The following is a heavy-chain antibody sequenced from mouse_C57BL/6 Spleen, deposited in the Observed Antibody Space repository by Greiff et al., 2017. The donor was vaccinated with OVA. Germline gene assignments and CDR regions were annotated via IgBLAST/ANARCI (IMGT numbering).Heavy chain of an antibody. CDR3: ARRGWAEGYAMDY. D-gene: IGHD2-3*01. J-gene: IGHJ4*01. Sequence: VQLQQSGPELVKPGASVKISCKASGYTFTDYYMNWVKQSHGKSLEWIGDINPNNGGTSYNQKFKGKATLPVDKSSSTAYMELRSLTSEDAADDYGARRGWAEGYAMDYWGQGTSVTVSS. CDR2: INPNNGGT. CDR1: GYTFTDYY. V-gene: IGHV1-26*01.